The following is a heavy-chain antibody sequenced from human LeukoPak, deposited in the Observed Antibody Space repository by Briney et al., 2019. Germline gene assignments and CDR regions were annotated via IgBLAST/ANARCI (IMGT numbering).Heavy chain of an antibody. CDR1: GFTFSSYW. D-gene: IGHD3-3*01. V-gene: IGHV3-48*01. J-gene: IGHJ3*02. CDR3: ARDKSEIFGVVIKVDAFDI. CDR2: ISSSSSTI. Sequence: GGSLRLSCAASGFTFSSYWFHWVRQAPGKGLEWVSYISSSSSTIYYADSVKGRFTISRDNAKNSLYLQMNSLRAEDTAVYYCARDKSEIFGVVIKVDAFDIWGQGTMVTVSS.